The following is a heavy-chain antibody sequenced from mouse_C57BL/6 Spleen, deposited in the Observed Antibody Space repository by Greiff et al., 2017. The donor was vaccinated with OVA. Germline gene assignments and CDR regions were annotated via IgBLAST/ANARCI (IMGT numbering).Heavy chain of an antibody. V-gene: IGHV5-6*02. CDR3: ARLGGNYSYWYFDV. CDR1: GFTFSSYG. J-gene: IGHJ1*03. D-gene: IGHD2-1*01. Sequence: EVMLVESGGDLVKPGGSLKLSCAASGFTFSSYGMSWVRQTPDKRLEWVATISSGGSYTYYPDSVKGRFTISRDNAKNTLYLQMSSLKSEDTAMYYGARLGGNYSYWYFDVWGTGTTVTVSS. CDR2: ISSGGSYT.